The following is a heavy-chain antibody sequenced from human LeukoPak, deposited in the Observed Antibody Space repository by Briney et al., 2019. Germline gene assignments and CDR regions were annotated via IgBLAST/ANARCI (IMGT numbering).Heavy chain of an antibody. V-gene: IGHV4-39*07. J-gene: IGHJ5*02. Sequence: PSETLSLTCTVSGGSISSSSYYWGWIRQPPGKGLEWIGSIYYSGSTYYNPSLKSRVTISVDTSKNQFSLKLSSVTAADTAVYYCARGRKLWFGNPFDPWGQGTLVTVSS. D-gene: IGHD3-10*01. CDR3: ARGRKLWFGNPFDP. CDR1: GGSISSSSYY. CDR2: IYYSGST.